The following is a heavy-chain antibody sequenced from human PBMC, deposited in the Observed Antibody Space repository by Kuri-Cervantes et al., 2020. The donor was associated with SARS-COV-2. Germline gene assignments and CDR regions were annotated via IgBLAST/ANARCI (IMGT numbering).Heavy chain of an antibody. Sequence: SQTLSLTCAVYGGSFSNYNWNWIRQSPGKGLEWIAEINHSGSTSYNPSLKSRFTISVETSKNQFSLKGRSGAAADTAVYYCARLRRHNNGGFATGYYMDVWGKGTTVTVSS. CDR1: GGSFSNYN. J-gene: IGHJ6*03. CDR3: ARLRRHNNGGFATGYYMDV. D-gene: IGHD3-10*01. V-gene: IGHV4-34*01. CDR2: INHSGST.